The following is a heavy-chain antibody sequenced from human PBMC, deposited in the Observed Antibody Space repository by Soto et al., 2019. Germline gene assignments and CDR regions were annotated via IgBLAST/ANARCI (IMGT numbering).Heavy chain of an antibody. D-gene: IGHD2-15*01. CDR2: IIPIFGTT. V-gene: IGHV1-69*13. Sequence: SVKVSCKACGGTFSNYAITWVRQAPGQGLEWLGRIIPIFGTTDYAQKFQGRVTITADESTTTAYMELSSLRSDDTAVYYCAKDGGREGYFGNWFDPWGQRTPVPVSS. CDR1: GGTFSNYA. CDR3: AKDGGREGYFGNWFDP. J-gene: IGHJ5*02.